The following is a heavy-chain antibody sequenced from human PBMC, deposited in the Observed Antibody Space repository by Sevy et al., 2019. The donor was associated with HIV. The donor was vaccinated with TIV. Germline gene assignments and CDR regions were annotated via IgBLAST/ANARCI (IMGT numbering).Heavy chain of an antibody. V-gene: IGHV3-30*04. D-gene: IGHD3-22*01. Sequence: GGSLRLSCAASGFTFATYAMHWVRQAPGKGLDWEAVLSYGGNNRNYAESVKGRFTISRDNARNTLYLQMDSLRPDDTAVYYCARGMSFFDSPMVAFDVWGQGTMVTVSS. CDR1: GFTFATYA. CDR3: ARGMSFFDSPMVAFDV. J-gene: IGHJ3*01. CDR2: LSYGGNNR.